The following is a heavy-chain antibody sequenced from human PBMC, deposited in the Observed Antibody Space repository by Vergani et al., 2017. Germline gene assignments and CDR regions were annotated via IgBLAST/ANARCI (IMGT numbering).Heavy chain of an antibody. D-gene: IGHD3-22*01. V-gene: IGHV3-23*04. CDR3: ARAYDSSGYYYAPFDWYFDL. CDR2: ISGSGGST. J-gene: IGHJ2*01. CDR1: GFTFSSYA. Sequence: EVQLVESGGGLVQPGGSLRLSCAASGFTFSSYAMSWVRQAPGKGLEWVSAISGSGGSTYYADSVKGRFTISRDNSKNTLYLQMNSLRAEDTAVYYCARAYDSSGYYYAPFDWYFDLWGRGTLVTVSS.